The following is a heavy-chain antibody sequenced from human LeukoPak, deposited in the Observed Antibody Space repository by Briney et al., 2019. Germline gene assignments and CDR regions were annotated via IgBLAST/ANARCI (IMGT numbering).Heavy chain of an antibody. V-gene: IGHV3-23*01. CDR2: ISGSGGST. CDR3: AKDQKQWLVYDAFDI. D-gene: IGHD6-19*01. Sequence: PGGSLRLSCAASEFTFSSYAMSWVRQAPGKGLEWVSAISGSGGSTYYADSVKGRFTISRDNSKNTLYLQMNSLRAEDTAVYYCAKDQKQWLVYDAFDIWGQGTMVTVSS. CDR1: EFTFSSYA. J-gene: IGHJ3*02.